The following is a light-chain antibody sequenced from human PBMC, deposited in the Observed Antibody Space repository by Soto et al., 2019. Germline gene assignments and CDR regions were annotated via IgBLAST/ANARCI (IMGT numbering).Light chain of an antibody. CDR3: QQRSIWPPET. CDR1: QSLGGS. Sequence: IVMTQSPATLSVSPGERATLSCRASQSLGGSLAWYQQKPGQAPRLLIYGASNRATGIPARFSGSGSGTDFTLTISSLEPEDFAIYYCQQRSIWPPETFGQGTKVEV. CDR2: GAS. V-gene: IGKV3-11*01. J-gene: IGKJ1*01.